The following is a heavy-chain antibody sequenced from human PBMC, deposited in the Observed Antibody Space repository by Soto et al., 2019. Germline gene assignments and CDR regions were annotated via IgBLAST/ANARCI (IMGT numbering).Heavy chain of an antibody. CDR2: LYDVDGT. CDR1: GLTVSGKKY. J-gene: IGHJ3*02. V-gene: IGHV3-53*01. CDR3: ASWVLQEHAYDI. Sequence: DVQLVESGGGLIQPGGSLRLSSAAFGLTVSGKKYMAWVRQAPGKGLEWVSGLYDVDGTYYADSVKGRFTISRDSPKNIVYLQMNSLRPDDTAVYYCASWVLQEHAYDIWGLGTTVTVSS. D-gene: IGHD1-1*01.